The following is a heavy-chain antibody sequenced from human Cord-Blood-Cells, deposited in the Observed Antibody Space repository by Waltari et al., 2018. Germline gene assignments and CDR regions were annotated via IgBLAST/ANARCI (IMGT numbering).Heavy chain of an antibody. V-gene: IGHV1-8*03. CDR1: GYSFTRYD. CDR3: ALGYSGYDDAFDI. CDR2: MNPNSGNT. Sequence: QVQLVQSGDEVKKPGASVKVSCKASGYSFTRYDIHWGRQATGQGLEWMGWMNPNSGNTGYAQKFQGRVTITRNTSISTAYMELSSLRSEDTAVYYCALGYSGYDDAFDIWGQGTMVTVSS. D-gene: IGHD5-12*01. J-gene: IGHJ3*02.